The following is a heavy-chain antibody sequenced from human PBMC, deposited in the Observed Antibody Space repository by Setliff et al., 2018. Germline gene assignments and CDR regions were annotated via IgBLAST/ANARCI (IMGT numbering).Heavy chain of an antibody. Sequence: PSETLSLTCTVSGGSIRSYYWNWIRQPPGKGLEWIGYIYYSGKTYYNPSLKSRVTISVDTAQNQFSLRLTSVTAADTAVYYCARTGTYRYFDYWGQGALVTVSS. CDR3: ARTGTYRYFDY. CDR1: GGSIRSYY. V-gene: IGHV4-59*08. CDR2: IYYSGKT. D-gene: IGHD1-1*01. J-gene: IGHJ4*02.